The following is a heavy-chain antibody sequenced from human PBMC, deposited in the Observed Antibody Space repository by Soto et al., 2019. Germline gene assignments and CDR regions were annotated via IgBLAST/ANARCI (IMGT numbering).Heavy chain of an antibody. CDR1: GYTFTSYY. Sequence: ASVKVSCKASGYTFTSYYMHWVRQAPGQGLEWMGIIRPSGGSTTYAQKFQGRVTMTRDTSTSTVYMELSSLRSEDTAVYYCARLGHVYYYDSSGYREYFQHWGQGTLVTVSS. V-gene: IGHV1-46*01. CDR2: IRPSGGST. J-gene: IGHJ1*01. D-gene: IGHD3-22*01. CDR3: ARLGHVYYYDSSGYREYFQH.